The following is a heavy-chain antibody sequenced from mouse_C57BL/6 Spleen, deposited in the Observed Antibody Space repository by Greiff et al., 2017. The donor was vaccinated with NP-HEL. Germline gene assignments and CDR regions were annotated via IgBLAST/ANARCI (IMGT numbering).Heavy chain of an antibody. CDR1: GYAFSSSW. V-gene: IGHV1-82*01. D-gene: IGHD1-1*01. J-gene: IGHJ2*01. CDR3: ASPGDYYGWFDY. CDR2: IYPGDGDT. Sequence: VQLVESGPELVKPGASVKISCKASGYAFSSSWMNWVKQRPGKGLEWIGRIYPGDGDTNYNGKFKGKATLTADKSSSTAYMQLSSLTSEDSAVYFCASPGDYYGWFDYWGQGTTLTVSS.